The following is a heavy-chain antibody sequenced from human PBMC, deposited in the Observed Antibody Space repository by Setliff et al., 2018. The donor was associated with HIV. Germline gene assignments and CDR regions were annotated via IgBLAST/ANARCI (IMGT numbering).Heavy chain of an antibody. CDR3: ATDPRRLSY. D-gene: IGHD2-21*01. J-gene: IGHJ4*02. CDR1: GFTFRNYN. Sequence: GGSLRLSCAASGFTFRNYNFNWVRQAPGRGLEWVSSISIGSGAAIYYADSVKGRFTISRDNAKNSLYLQMNSLRAEDTAVYYCATDPRRLSYWGQGTLVTVSS. V-gene: IGHV3-21*01. CDR2: ISIGSGAAI.